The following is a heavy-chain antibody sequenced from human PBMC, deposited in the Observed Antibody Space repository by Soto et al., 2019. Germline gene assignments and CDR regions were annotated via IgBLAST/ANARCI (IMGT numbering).Heavy chain of an antibody. CDR3: ARGVGSGSYYNQYNWFDP. Sequence: EASVKVSCKASGYTFTNYGISWVRQAPGQGLEWMGWINVYNGNTKYAQKVQGRVTMTTDTSTSTAYMELRSLRSDDTAVYYCARGVGSGSYYNQYNWFDPWGQGTLVTLSS. V-gene: IGHV1-18*01. CDR1: GYTFTNYG. J-gene: IGHJ5*02. CDR2: INVYNGNT. D-gene: IGHD3-10*01.